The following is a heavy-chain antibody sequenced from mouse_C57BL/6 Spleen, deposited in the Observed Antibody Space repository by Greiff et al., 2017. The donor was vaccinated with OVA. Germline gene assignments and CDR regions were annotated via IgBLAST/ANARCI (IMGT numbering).Heavy chain of an antibody. CDR3: TRGTAQATSMDY. J-gene: IGHJ4*01. D-gene: IGHD3-2*02. CDR1: GYTFTDYE. CDR2: IDPETGGT. V-gene: IGHV1-15*01. Sequence: QVQLQQSGAELVRPGASVTLSCKASGYTFTDYEMHWVKQTPVHGLEWIGAIDPETGGTAYNQKFKGKAILTADKSSSTAYMELRSLTSEDSAVYYCTRGTAQATSMDYWGQGTSVTVSS.